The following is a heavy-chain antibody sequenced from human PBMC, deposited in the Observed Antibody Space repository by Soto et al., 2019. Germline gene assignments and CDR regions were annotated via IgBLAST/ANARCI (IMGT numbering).Heavy chain of an antibody. CDR3: AKDLERQETTVTLDY. CDR1: GFSFSSYA. CDR2: ISGSGGST. V-gene: IGHV3-23*01. J-gene: IGHJ4*02. Sequence: GGSLRLSCAASGFSFSSYAMSWVRQAPGKGLEWVSAISGSGGSTYYADSVKGRFTISRDNSKNTLYLQMNSLRAEDTAVYYCAKDLERQETTVTLDYWGQGTLVTVSS. D-gene: IGHD4-17*01.